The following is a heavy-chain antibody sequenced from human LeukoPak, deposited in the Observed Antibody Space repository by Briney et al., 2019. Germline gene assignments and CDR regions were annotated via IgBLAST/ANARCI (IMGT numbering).Heavy chain of an antibody. V-gene: IGHV4-34*01. CDR2: INHSGST. Sequence: SETLSLTCAVYGGSFSGYYRSWIRQPPGKGLEWIGEINHSGSTNYNPSLKSRVTISVDTSKNQFSLKLSSVTAADTAVYYCARGGGYSGYDFFSTIDYWGQGTLVTVSS. D-gene: IGHD5-12*01. CDR3: ARGGGYSGYDFFSTIDY. J-gene: IGHJ4*02. CDR1: GGSFSGYY.